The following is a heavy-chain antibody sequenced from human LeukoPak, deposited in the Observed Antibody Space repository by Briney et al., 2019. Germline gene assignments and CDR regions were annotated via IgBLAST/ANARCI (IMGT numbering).Heavy chain of an antibody. CDR3: ARGEGIAAAGLDY. Sequence: ASVKVSCKASGYTFTSYAMHWVRQAPGQRLEWMGWINAGNGNTKYSQKFQGRVTITRDTSASTAYMELSSLRSEDTAVYYCARGEGIAAAGLDYWGQGTLVTVSS. CDR1: GYTFTSYA. D-gene: IGHD6-13*01. CDR2: INAGNGNT. V-gene: IGHV1-3*01. J-gene: IGHJ4*02.